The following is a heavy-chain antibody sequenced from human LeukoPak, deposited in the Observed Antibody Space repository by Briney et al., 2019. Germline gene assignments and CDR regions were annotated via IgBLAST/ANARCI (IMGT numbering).Heavy chain of an antibody. J-gene: IGHJ4*02. CDR2: INPNSGGT. Sequence: ASVKVSCKTSGYTFTDSYMHWVRQAPGEGLEWMGWINPNSGGTNYAQKFQGRVTMTRDTSISTAYMELSSLTSDDTAVCYCANNMGDLDYWGQGTLVTVSS. CDR1: GYTFTDSY. D-gene: IGHD1-1*01. CDR3: ANNMGDLDY. V-gene: IGHV1-2*02.